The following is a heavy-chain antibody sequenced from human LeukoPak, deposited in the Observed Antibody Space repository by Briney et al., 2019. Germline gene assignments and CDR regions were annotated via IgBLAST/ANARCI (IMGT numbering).Heavy chain of an antibody. J-gene: IGHJ4*02. V-gene: IGHV4-31*03. Sequence: SETLSLTCTVSGGSISSGGYYWSWIRQHPGKGLEWIGYIYYSGSTYYNPSLKSRVTISVDTSKNQFSLKLSSVTAADTAVHYCARAGIDIVVVPAALDWGQGTLVTVSS. CDR3: ARAGIDIVVVPAALD. CDR2: IYYSGST. CDR1: GGSISSGGYY. D-gene: IGHD2-2*01.